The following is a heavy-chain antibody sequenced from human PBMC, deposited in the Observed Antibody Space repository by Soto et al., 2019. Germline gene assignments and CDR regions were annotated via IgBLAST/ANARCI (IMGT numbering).Heavy chain of an antibody. D-gene: IGHD3-22*01. CDR2: ISYDGRDK. V-gene: IGHV3-30*09. Sequence: VQLVESGGGEVQPGRSLRLSCAASGFTYTDFALHWVRQAPGKGLEWVAIISYDGRDKYYAASVKGRFAISRDNPKNTLYLEMNSLRPEDTAVDFCARRAWDSYSAIDVWGQGTTVTVFS. J-gene: IGHJ6*02. CDR1: GFTYTDFA. CDR3: ARRAWDSYSAIDV.